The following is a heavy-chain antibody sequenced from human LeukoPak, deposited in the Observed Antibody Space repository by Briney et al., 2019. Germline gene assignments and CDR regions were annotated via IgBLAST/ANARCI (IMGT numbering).Heavy chain of an antibody. J-gene: IGHJ4*02. Sequence: PSETLSLTCTVSGGSISSYYWSWIRQPPGKGLEWIGYIYYSGSTNYNPSLKSRVTISVDTSKNQFSLKLSSVTAADTAVYYCARLRGGYDLYYFDYWGQGTLVTVSS. CDR2: IYYSGST. CDR1: GGSISSYY. D-gene: IGHD5-12*01. V-gene: IGHV4-59*08. CDR3: ARLRGGYDLYYFDY.